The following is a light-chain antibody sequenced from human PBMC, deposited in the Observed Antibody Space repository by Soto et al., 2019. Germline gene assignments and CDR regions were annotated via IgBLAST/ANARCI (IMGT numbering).Light chain of an antibody. CDR3: CSYAGIYTYV. V-gene: IGLV2-11*01. J-gene: IGLJ1*01. Sequence: QSALTQPRSVSGSPGQSVTISCTGTSSDVGGYNFVSWYQQHPGKAPKLMIYDVSKRPSGVPDRFSGSKSGNKASLTISGLQADDEADYYCCSYAGIYTYVFGTGTKLTVL. CDR2: DVS. CDR1: SSDVGGYNF.